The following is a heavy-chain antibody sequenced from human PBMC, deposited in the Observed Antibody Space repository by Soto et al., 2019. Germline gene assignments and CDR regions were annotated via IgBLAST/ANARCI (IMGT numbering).Heavy chain of an antibody. CDR1: GYTFTDYG. Sequence: ASVKVSCKASGYTFTDYGITWVRQAPGQGLEWMGWISAYTGNTNYAQKVQGRVTITADESTSTAYMELSSLRSEDTAVYYCARDRWGSSSSRADAFDIWGQGTMVTVSS. CDR2: ISAYTGNT. D-gene: IGHD6-6*01. CDR3: ARDRWGSSSSRADAFDI. V-gene: IGHV1-18*01. J-gene: IGHJ3*02.